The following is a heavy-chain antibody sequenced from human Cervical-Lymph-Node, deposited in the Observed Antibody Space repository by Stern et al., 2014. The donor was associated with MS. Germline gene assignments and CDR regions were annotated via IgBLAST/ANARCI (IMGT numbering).Heavy chain of an antibody. V-gene: IGHV1-69*06. Sequence: VQLVQAGAEVKKPGSSVKVSCKASGGTFNNHVISWVREAPGQGLEWMGGIIPMFGTADYAQRFQGRVKITADKSTSTVHMELSSLTSEDTAMYYCANRDMGYIYGRHDYWGQGTLVTVSS. CDR3: ANRDMGYIYGRHDY. D-gene: IGHD5-18*01. CDR1: GGTFNNHV. J-gene: IGHJ4*02. CDR2: IIPMFGTA.